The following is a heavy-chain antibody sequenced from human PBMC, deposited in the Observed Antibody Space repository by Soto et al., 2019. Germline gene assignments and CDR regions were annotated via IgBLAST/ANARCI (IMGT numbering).Heavy chain of an antibody. CDR2: TYYRSKWYN. Sequence: QVQLQQSGPGLVKPSQTLSLTCAISGASVSSNSSTWDWIRESPSRALERLGRTYYRSKWYNDYAVSVKSRIPINPDTSNNQLSLQLNSVTPDETAGYYCARLIGNSWVDSWGQGTLVTVSS. CDR3: ARLIGNSWVDS. D-gene: IGHD3-16*01. V-gene: IGHV6-1*01. J-gene: IGHJ5*01. CDR1: GASVSSNSST.